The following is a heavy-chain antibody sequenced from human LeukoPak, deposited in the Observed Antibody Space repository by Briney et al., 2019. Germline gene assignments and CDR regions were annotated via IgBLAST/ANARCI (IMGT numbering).Heavy chain of an antibody. V-gene: IGHV3-64*01. Sequence: GGSLRLSCAASGFTFSSYAMHWVRQAPGRGLEYVSAISSNGGSTYYANSVKGRFTISRDNSKNTLYLQMGSLRAEDMAVYYCARDRGGCSNGCEDYWGQGALVTVSS. CDR3: ARDRGGCSNGCEDY. CDR1: GFTFSSYA. J-gene: IGHJ4*02. D-gene: IGHD5-18*01. CDR2: ISSNGGST.